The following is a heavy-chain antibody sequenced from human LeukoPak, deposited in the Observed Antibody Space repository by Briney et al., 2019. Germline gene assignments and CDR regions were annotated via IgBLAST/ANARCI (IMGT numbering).Heavy chain of an antibody. CDR3: AKEGGGLRRYFQH. V-gene: IGHV3-30*18. D-gene: IGHD3-16*01. J-gene: IGHJ1*01. CDR2: ISYDGSNK. Sequence: GRSLRLSCAASGFTFSSYAMHWVRQAPGKGLEWVAVISYDGSNKYYADSVKGRFTISRDNSKNTLYLQMNSLRAEDTAVYHCAKEGGGLRRYFQHWGQGTLVTVSS. CDR1: GFTFSSYA.